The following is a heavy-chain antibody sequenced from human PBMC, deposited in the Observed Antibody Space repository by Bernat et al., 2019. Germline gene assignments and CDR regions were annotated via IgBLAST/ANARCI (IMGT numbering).Heavy chain of an antibody. CDR2: ISSSSSYI. Sequence: EVQLVESGGGLVKPGGSLRLSCAASGFTFSSYSMNWVHLAPGKGLEWVSSISSSSSYIYYADSVKGRFTISRDNAKNSLYLQMNSLRAEDTAVYYCAREGSNIAAAGIPYYMDVWGKGTTVTVSS. V-gene: IGHV3-21*01. J-gene: IGHJ6*03. CDR1: GFTFSSYS. CDR3: AREGSNIAAAGIPYYMDV. D-gene: IGHD6-13*01.